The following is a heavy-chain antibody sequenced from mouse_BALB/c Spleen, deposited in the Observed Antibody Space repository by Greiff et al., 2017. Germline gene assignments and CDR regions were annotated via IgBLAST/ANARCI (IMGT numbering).Heavy chain of an antibody. Sequence: EVQLQQSGTVLARPGASVKMSCKASGYTFTSYWMHWVKQRPGQGLEWIGAIYPGNSDTSYNQKFKGKAKLTAVTSTSTAYMELSSLTNEDSAVYYCTREELRHYFDYWGQGTTLTVSS. V-gene: IGHV1-5*01. CDR1: GYTFTSYW. J-gene: IGHJ2*01. CDR2: IYPGNSDT. D-gene: IGHD1-2*01. CDR3: TREELRHYFDY.